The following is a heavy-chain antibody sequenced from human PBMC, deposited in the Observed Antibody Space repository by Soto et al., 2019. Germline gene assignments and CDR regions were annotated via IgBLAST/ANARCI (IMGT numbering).Heavy chain of an antibody. Sequence: SETLSLTCAVSGVSIISYYWSWIRQPPGKGLEWIGYIYYSGSTNYNPSLKSRVTISVDTSNNQFSLKLSSVTAADTAVYYCASEETTDLLDYWGQGTLVPXSS. V-gene: IGHV4-59*01. CDR1: GVSIISYY. CDR2: IYYSGST. J-gene: IGHJ4*02. CDR3: ASEETTDLLDY. D-gene: IGHD4-17*01.